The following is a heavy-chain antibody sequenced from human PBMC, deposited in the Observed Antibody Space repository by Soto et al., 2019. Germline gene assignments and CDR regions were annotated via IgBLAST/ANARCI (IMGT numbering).Heavy chain of an antibody. Sequence: QVQLVESGGGVVQPGRSLRLSCAASGFTFSNYGMHWVRQAPGKGLEWVAVIWYDGSNKYYADSVKGRFTISRDNSKNTLYVQINSLRAEDTAVYYCARGNYHDSGAFDYWGQGTLVTVSS. V-gene: IGHV3-33*01. CDR3: ARGNYHDSGAFDY. D-gene: IGHD3-10*01. J-gene: IGHJ4*02. CDR2: IWYDGSNK. CDR1: GFTFSNYG.